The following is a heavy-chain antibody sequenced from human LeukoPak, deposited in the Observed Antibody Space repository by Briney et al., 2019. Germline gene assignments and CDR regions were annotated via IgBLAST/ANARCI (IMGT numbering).Heavy chain of an antibody. Sequence: GGSLRLSCAASGFTFDDYAMHWVRQAPGKGLEWVSGISWNSGSIGYADSVKGRFTISRDNAKNSLYLQMNSLRAEDTALYYCARATMAQCPDYWGQGTLVTVSS. CDR2: ISWNSGSI. CDR1: GFTFDDYA. CDR3: ARATMAQCPDY. V-gene: IGHV3-9*01. J-gene: IGHJ4*02. D-gene: IGHD3-10*01.